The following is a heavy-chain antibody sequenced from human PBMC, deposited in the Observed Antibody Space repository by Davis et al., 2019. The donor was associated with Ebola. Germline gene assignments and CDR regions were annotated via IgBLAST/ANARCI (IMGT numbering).Heavy chain of an antibody. CDR1: GFTFSSYW. CDR2: INSDGSST. CDR3: AREWLQFFDY. V-gene: IGHV3-74*01. D-gene: IGHD5-24*01. Sequence: GESLKISCAASGFTFSSYWMHWVRQAPGKGLVWVSRINSDGSSTNYADSVKGRFTISRDNSKNTLYLQMNSLRAEDTAVYYCAREWLQFFDYWGQGTLVTASS. J-gene: IGHJ4*02.